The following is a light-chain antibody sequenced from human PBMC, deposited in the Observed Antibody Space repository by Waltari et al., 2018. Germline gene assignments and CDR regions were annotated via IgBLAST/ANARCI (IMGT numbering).Light chain of an antibody. Sequence: QSALTQPPSASGSPGQSVTISCTGTSRAIGDFDYVSWYQQYPGKTPKLIIYEVRKRPAGVPVRFSGSKSGNTASLTVSGLQAEDEADYYCSSYGGDNNYLFGTGTAVTVL. CDR3: SSYGGDNNYL. J-gene: IGLJ1*01. V-gene: IGLV2-8*01. CDR1: SRAIGDFDY. CDR2: EVR.